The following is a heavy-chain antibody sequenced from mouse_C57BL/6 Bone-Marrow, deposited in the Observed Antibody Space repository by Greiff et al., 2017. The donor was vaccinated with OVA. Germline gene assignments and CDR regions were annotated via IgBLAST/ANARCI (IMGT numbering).Heavy chain of an antibody. V-gene: IGHV1-19*01. J-gene: IGHJ2*01. CDR2: INPYNGGT. CDR1: GYTFTDYY. CDR3: AREGGYGDY. Sequence: EVQLQQSGPVLVKPGASVKMSCKASGYTFTDYYMNWVKQSHGKSLEWIGVINPYNGGTSYNQEFKGKATLTVDKSSSTAYMELNSLTSEDSAVYYCAREGGYGDYWGQGTTLTVSS. D-gene: IGHD2-2*01.